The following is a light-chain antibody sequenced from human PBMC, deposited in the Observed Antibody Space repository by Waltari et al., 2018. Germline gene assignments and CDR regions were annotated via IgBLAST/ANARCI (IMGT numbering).Light chain of an antibody. J-gene: IGLJ2*01. V-gene: IGLV3-1*01. CDR2: QNT. Sequence: SYELNQPPSVSVSPGQTATITCSGDKLGDKDVCWYQQKPGQSPVVVIYQNTKRPSGIPERFSGSNAENTATLTISGTQAMDEADYYCQAWATGTDVIFGGGTKVTVL. CDR3: QAWATGTDVI. CDR1: KLGDKD.